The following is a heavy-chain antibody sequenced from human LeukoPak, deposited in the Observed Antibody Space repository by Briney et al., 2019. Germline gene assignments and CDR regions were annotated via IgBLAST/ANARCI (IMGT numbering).Heavy chain of an antibody. CDR3: AKDRVGYYSSTMDV. V-gene: IGHV3-21*04. Sequence: GGSLRLSCAASGFTFSSYEMNWVRQAPGKGLEWVSSISSSGSYIYYADSVKGRFTISRDNAKNSLYLQMNSLRAEDTALYYCAKDRVGYYSSTMDVWGKGTTVTISS. CDR1: GFTFSSYE. J-gene: IGHJ6*03. D-gene: IGHD2-2*01. CDR2: ISSSGSYI.